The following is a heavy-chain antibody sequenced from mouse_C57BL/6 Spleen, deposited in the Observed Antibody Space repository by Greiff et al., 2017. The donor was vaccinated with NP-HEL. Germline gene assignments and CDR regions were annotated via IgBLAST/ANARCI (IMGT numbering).Heavy chain of an antibody. V-gene: IGHV10-1*01. CDR1: GFSFNTYA. J-gene: IGHJ4*01. CDR2: IRSKSNNYAT. CDR3: VRQGGYYGSSYVEHHAMDY. Sequence: EVMLVESGGGLVQPKGSLKLSCAASGFSFNTYAMNWVRQAPGKGLEWVARIRSKSNNYATYYADSVKDRFTISRDDSESMLYLQMNNLKTEDTAMYYCVRQGGYYGSSYVEHHAMDYWGQGTSVTVSS. D-gene: IGHD1-1*01.